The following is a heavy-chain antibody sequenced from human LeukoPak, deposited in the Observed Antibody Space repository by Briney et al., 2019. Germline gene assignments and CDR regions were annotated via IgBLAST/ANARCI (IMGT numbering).Heavy chain of an antibody. D-gene: IGHD1-26*01. V-gene: IGHV4-38-2*02. CDR2: IYHSGTT. Sequence: PGGSLRLSCVASGFTFSSNGMHWVRQAPGKGLEWIGSIYHSGTTYYNPSLKSRVTISVDTSKNQFSLKVSSVTAADTAVYYCAREDSGSYPKYYYYMDVWGKGTTVTVSS. CDR3: AREDSGSYPKYYYYMDV. CDR1: GFTFSSNGM. J-gene: IGHJ6*03.